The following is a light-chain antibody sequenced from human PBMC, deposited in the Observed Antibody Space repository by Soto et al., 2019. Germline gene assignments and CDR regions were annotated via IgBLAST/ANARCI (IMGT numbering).Light chain of an antibody. V-gene: IGKV3-15*01. CDR3: QQYDNWPSVT. CDR2: GTS. J-gene: IGKJ4*01. CDR1: QSVSSSY. Sequence: EIVLTQSPGTLSLSPGERATLSCRASQSVSSSYLAWYQQKSGQAPRLLMYGTSARATGIPATFSGSGSGTEFTLTISSLQSEDFAVYYGQQYDNWPSVTFGGGTKVDIK.